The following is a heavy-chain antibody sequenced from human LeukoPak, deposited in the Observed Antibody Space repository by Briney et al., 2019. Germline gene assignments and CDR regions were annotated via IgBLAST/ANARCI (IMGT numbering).Heavy chain of an antibody. J-gene: IGHJ3*02. Sequence: GSLRLSCAASGXTFSSFEMIWVRQAPGKGLEWIGSIYYSGSTYYNPFLKSRVTISVDTSKNQFSLKLSSVTAADPAVYYCARRGNSDAFDIWGQGTMVTVSS. CDR1: GXTFSSFE. CDR3: ARRGNSDAFDI. CDR2: IYYSGST. D-gene: IGHD4-23*01. V-gene: IGHV4-39*01.